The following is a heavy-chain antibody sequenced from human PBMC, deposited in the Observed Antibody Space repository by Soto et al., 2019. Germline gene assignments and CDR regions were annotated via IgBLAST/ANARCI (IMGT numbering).Heavy chain of an antibody. J-gene: IGHJ6*02. CDR2: IIPIFGTA. D-gene: IGHD4-4*01. V-gene: IGHV1-69*13. CDR1: GGTFSSYA. Sequence: SVKVSCKASGGTFSSYAISWVRQAPGQGLEWMGGIIPIFGTANYAQKFQGRVTITADESTSTAYMELSSLRSEDTAVYYCARAKKMTTEYYYYSYGMDVWGQGTTVTVSS. CDR3: ARAKKMTTEYYYYSYGMDV.